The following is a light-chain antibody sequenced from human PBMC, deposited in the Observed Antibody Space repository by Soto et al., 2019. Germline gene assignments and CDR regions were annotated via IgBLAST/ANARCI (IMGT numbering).Light chain of an antibody. V-gene: IGLV2-11*01. CDR3: CSYAVRDTFYV. J-gene: IGLJ1*01. Sequence: QSALTQPRSVSGSPGQSFIISCTGTSNDVGAYNYVSWYQQHPGKAPKLVIYDVSKRPSGVPARFSGSKSGNTASLTISGLQAEDEADYFCCSYAVRDTFYVFGTGTKVTVL. CDR1: SNDVGAYNY. CDR2: DVS.